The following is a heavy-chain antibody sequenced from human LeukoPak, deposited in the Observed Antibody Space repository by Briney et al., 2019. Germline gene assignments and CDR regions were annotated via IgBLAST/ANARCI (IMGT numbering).Heavy chain of an antibody. D-gene: IGHD3-3*01. CDR2: IDHSGST. Sequence: PSETLSLTCAVYGGSFSSYYWSWIRQPPGKGLEWIGEIDHSGSTNCNPSLKSRVAISVDTSKNQFSLKLTSVTAADTAVYYCARRRYDFWSGYYNYWGQGTLVTVSS. J-gene: IGHJ4*02. V-gene: IGHV4-34*01. CDR1: GGSFSSYY. CDR3: ARRRYDFWSGYYNY.